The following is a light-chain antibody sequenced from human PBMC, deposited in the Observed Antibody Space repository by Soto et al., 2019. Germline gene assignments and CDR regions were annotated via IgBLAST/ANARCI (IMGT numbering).Light chain of an antibody. CDR3: QQYNNWPPLT. CDR2: GAS. Sequence: EMVLTQSPGTLSLSPGERATLSCRAIQSVSSTYLAWYQHRPGQAPRLLIYGASTRATGIPARFSGSGSGTEFTLTISSLQSEDFAVYYCQQYNNWPPLTFGGGTKVDI. V-gene: IGKV3-15*01. CDR1: QSVSSTY. J-gene: IGKJ4*01.